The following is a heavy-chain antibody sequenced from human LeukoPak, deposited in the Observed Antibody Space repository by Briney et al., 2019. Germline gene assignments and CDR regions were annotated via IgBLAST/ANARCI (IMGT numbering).Heavy chain of an antibody. CDR1: GFTFSSYA. V-gene: IGHV3-23*01. CDR3: AKDRRVRGVIDNNWFDP. Sequence: PGGSLRLSCAASGFTFSSYAMSWVRQAPGKGLEWVSAISGSGGSTYYADSVKGRFTISRDNSKNTLYLQMNSLRAEDTAVYYCAKDRRVRGVIDNNWFDPWGQGTMVTVSS. J-gene: IGHJ5*02. CDR2: ISGSGGST. D-gene: IGHD3-10*01.